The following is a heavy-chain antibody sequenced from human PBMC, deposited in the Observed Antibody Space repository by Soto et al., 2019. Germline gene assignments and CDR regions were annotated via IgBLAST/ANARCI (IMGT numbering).Heavy chain of an antibody. V-gene: IGHV3-23*01. CDR1: GLTFSNYA. CDR2: ISGSGDTT. D-gene: IGHD6-6*01. CDR3: AKDYSSSSIWRPYVDY. Sequence: EVQLLESGGGLVQPGGSLRLSCAASGLTFSNYAMSWVRQAPGKGLEWVSGISGSGDTTYYADAVKGLFTLPRDNSKNTLYLQMNGLRDEDTAVYYCAKDYSSSSIWRPYVDYWGQGTLVTVSS. J-gene: IGHJ4*02.